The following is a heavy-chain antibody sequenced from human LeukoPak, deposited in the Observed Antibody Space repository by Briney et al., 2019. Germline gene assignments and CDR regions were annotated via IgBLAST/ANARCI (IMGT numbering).Heavy chain of an antibody. J-gene: IGHJ4*02. CDR3: VSMVRGVGY. Sequence: HPGGSLRLSCAASGFSFSNYGMHWVRQAPGKGLEWVAFIRFDGTDEFYADSVKGRFTISRDNSKNSVYLQLNSLRPEDTAVYYCVSMVRGVGYWGQGTLVTVSS. CDR1: GFSFSNYG. D-gene: IGHD3-10*01. V-gene: IGHV3-30*02. CDR2: IRFDGTDE.